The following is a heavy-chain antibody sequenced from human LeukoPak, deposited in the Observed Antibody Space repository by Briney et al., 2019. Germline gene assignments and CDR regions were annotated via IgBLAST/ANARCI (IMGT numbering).Heavy chain of an antibody. D-gene: IGHD5-18*01. CDR1: GFTFSSYA. CDR3: AKPRGPAMDYYYYGMDV. J-gene: IGHJ6*02. Sequence: GGSLRLSCAASGFTFSSYAMSWVRQAPGKGLEWVSSISGSGVSTYYADSVKGRFTISRDNSKNTLYLQMNSLRAEDTAVYYCAKPRGPAMDYYYYGMDVWGQGTTVTVSS. CDR2: ISGSGVST. V-gene: IGHV3-23*01.